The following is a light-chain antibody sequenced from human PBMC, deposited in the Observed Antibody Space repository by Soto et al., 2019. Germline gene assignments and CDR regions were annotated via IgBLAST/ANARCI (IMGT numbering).Light chain of an antibody. J-gene: IGKJ5*01. Sequence: EIVLAQSPGTLSLSPGERATLSCRASQSVGSDYLAWYQQKPGQAPRILIFGASGRATGIPARFSGSGSGTDFTLTISSLEPEDFAVYYCQQRSNWPPTFGQGTRLEIK. CDR1: QSVGSDY. V-gene: IGKV3D-20*02. CDR2: GAS. CDR3: QQRSNWPPT.